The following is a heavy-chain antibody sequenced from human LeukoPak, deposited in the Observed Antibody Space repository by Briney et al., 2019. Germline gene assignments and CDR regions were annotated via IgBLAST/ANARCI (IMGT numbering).Heavy chain of an antibody. J-gene: IGHJ4*02. CDR1: GGSFSGYY. D-gene: IGHD5-18*01. CDR2: INHSGST. Sequence: SETLSLTCAVYGGSFSGYYWSWIRQPPGKGLEWIGEINHSGSTNYNPSLKSRVTISVDTSKNQFSLKQSSVTAADTAVYYCARRSSYGFPSWGQGTLVTVSS. CDR3: ARRSSYGFPS. V-gene: IGHV4-34*01.